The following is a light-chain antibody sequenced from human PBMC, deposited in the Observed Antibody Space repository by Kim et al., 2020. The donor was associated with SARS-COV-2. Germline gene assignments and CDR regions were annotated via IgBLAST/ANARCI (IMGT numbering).Light chain of an antibody. J-gene: IGLJ1*01. CDR1: SSNIGAGYD. CDR3: QSFDNSLSSYV. CDR2: SNN. V-gene: IGLV1-40*01. Sequence: RVLISGTGSSSNIGAGYDVHWYQQLPGTAPKFLVYSNNNRPSGVPDRFSTSKSGTSASLAITGLQAEDEADYYCQSFDNSLSSYVFGTGTKVTVL.